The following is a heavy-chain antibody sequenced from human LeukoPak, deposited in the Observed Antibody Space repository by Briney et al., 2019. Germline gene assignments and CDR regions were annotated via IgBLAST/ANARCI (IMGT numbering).Heavy chain of an antibody. D-gene: IGHD3-10*01. CDR3: AREANYYGSGSYFEGTFDY. Sequence: SETLSLTCAVYGGSFSGYYWSWLRQPPGKGLEWIGYIYYSGTTNYNPSLKSRVTISIDTSKNEFSLKLTSVTAADTAVYYCAREANYYGSGSYFEGTFDYWGQGALVAVSS. V-gene: IGHV4-59*01. CDR1: GGSFSGYY. J-gene: IGHJ4*02. CDR2: IYYSGTT.